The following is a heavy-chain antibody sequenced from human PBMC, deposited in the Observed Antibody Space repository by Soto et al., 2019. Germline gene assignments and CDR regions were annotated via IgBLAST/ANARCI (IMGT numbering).Heavy chain of an antibody. J-gene: IGHJ6*02. CDR3: AGDIDMLTDYLLGYYGMDV. CDR1: GGTFSSYT. CDR2: IIPILGIA. V-gene: IGHV1-69*08. D-gene: IGHD3-9*01. Sequence: QVQLVQSGAEVKKPGSSVKVSCKASGGTFSSYTISWVRQAPGQGLEWMGRIIPILGIANYSQKFQGRVTITADKAASTAYMEVRSLSSEAMAVYNWAGDIDMLTDYLLGYYGMDVWGRGVTVTVSS.